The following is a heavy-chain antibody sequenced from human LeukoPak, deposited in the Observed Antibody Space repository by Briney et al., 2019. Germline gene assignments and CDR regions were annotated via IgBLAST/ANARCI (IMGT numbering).Heavy chain of an antibody. Sequence: SQTLSLTCAISGDSVSSNSAAWNWIRQSPSRGLEWLGRTYYRSKWYNDYAISVKSRITINPDTSKNQFSLQLSSVTPEDTAVYYCARQNNTYHHYNLGWFDPWGQGTLVTVSS. CDR3: ARQNNTYHHYNLGWFDP. CDR2: TYYRSKWYN. D-gene: IGHD5-24*01. CDR1: GDSVSSNSAA. J-gene: IGHJ5*02. V-gene: IGHV6-1*01.